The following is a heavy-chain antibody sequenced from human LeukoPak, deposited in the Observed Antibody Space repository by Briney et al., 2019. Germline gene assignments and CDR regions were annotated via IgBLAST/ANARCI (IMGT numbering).Heavy chain of an antibody. CDR1: GGSISSYY. V-gene: IGHV4-4*07. CDR2: IYTSGST. Sequence: SETLSLTCTVSGGSISSYYWSWIRQPAGKGQEWIGRIYTSGSTNYNPSLNSRVTMSVDTSKNQFSLKLSSVTAADTAVYYCARGGAGYCSGGSCYVDYWGQGTLVTVSS. D-gene: IGHD2-15*01. CDR3: ARGGAGYCSGGSCYVDY. J-gene: IGHJ4*02.